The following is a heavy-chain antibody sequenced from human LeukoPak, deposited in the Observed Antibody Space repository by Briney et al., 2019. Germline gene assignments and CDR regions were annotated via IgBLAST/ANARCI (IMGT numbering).Heavy chain of an antibody. CDR3: GSGYYGRDDAFDI. J-gene: IGHJ3*02. V-gene: IGHV3-7*01. Sequence: GGSLRLSCAASGFTFSSYAMSWVRQAPGKGLEWVANIKQDGSEKYYVDSVKGRFTISRDNAKNSLYLQMNSLRAEDTAVYYCGSGYYGRDDAFDIWGQGTMVTVSS. CDR1: GFTFSSYA. D-gene: IGHD3-9*01. CDR2: IKQDGSEK.